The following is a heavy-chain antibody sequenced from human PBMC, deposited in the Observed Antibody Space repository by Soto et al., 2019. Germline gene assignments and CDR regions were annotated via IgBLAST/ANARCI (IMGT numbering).Heavy chain of an antibody. CDR1: GDSISSGGYY. CDR2: IYYSVST. J-gene: IGHJ4*02. V-gene: IGHV4-31*03. CDR3: ESSSRGSFPSCWN. Sequence: SATLCLTCTVSGDSISSGGYYWSWILHHPGKGLEWIGYIYYSVSTYYNASLKSRVTISVDTSKNQFSLKLSSVTAADTAVYYCESSSRGSFPSCWNWGKRTLVIASS. D-gene: IGHD1-26*01.